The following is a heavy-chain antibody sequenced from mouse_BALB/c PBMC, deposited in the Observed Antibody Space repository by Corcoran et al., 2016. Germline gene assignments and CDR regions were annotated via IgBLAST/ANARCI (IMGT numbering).Heavy chain of an antibody. CDR1: GYSFTGYY. Sequence: EVQLQQSGPELVKPGASVKISCKASGYSFTGYYMHWVKQSHVKSLEWIGRINPYNGATSYNQNFKDKASLTVDKSSSTAYMELHSLTSEDSAVYYCARGGRTYPYFDVWGAGTTVTVSS. J-gene: IGHJ1*01. CDR3: ARGGRTYPYFDV. CDR2: INPYNGAT. V-gene: IGHV1-26*01.